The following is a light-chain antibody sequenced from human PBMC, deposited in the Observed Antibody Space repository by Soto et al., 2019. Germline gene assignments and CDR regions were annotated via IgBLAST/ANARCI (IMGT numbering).Light chain of an antibody. CDR3: QQART. CDR2: DAS. V-gene: IGKV3-11*01. CDR1: QSVSSY. Sequence: EIVLTQSPATLSLSPGERATLSCRASQSVSSYLAWYQQKPGQAPRLLIYDASNRATGIPARFSGGGSGTDFTLTISSLEPEDSAVYYCQQARTFGQGTKVEIK. J-gene: IGKJ1*01.